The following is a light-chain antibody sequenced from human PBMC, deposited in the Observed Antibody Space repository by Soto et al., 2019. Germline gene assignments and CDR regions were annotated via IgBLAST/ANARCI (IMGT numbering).Light chain of an antibody. CDR1: QSVSSN. V-gene: IGKV3-15*01. Sequence: DILMTQSPATLSVSPGERATLSCRASQSVSSNLAWYQQKPGQAPRLLIYGASTRATGIPARFSGSGSGTEFTLTISSLQSEDFAVYYCQQYNNWPPTTFGGGTKVEIK. CDR2: GAS. J-gene: IGKJ4*01. CDR3: QQYNNWPPTT.